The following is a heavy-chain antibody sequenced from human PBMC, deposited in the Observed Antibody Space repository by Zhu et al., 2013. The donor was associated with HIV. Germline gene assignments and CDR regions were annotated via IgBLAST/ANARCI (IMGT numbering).Heavy chain of an antibody. D-gene: IGHD2-21*02. CDR1: GYTLIESS. J-gene: IGHJ2*01. Sequence: QARLLQSGVEVKKPGASVKVSCKVSGYTLIESSIHWVRQAPGKGLEWMGGFNLENGKTIYAQNFRGRVTLTEDTSTDTAYMELTSLRYEDTAVYYCATILGLRDWYFDLWGRGTLVTVSS. CDR2: FNLENGKT. V-gene: IGHV1-24*01. CDR3: ATILGLRDWYFDL.